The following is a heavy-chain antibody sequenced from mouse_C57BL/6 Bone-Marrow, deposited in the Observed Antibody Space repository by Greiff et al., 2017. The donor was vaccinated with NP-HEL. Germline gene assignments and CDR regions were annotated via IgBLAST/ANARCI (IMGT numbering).Heavy chain of an antibody. CDR1: GYTFTSYW. Sequence: VQLQQPGAELVKPGASVKLSCKASGYTFTSYWMQWVKQRPGQGLEWIGEIDPSDSYTTSNQKFKGKATLTVDTSSSTAYMQLSSLTSEDSAVYYCARRLDSSGYHPDYWGQGTTLTVSS. J-gene: IGHJ2*01. V-gene: IGHV1-50*01. CDR3: ARRLDSSGYHPDY. CDR2: IDPSDSYT. D-gene: IGHD3-2*02.